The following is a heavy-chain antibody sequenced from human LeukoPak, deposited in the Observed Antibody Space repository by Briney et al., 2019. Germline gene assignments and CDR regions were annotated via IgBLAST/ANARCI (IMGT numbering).Heavy chain of an antibody. CDR2: INPNSGGT. J-gene: IGHJ4*02. Sequence: ASVKVSCKASGYTFTGYYMHWVRQAPGQGLEWMGWINPNSGGTNYAQKFQGRVTMTRDTSISTAYMELSRLRSDDTAVYYCARDQRGYSSSWPIYYWGQGTLVTVSS. CDR3: ARDQRGYSSSWPIYY. V-gene: IGHV1-2*02. D-gene: IGHD6-13*01. CDR1: GYTFTGYY.